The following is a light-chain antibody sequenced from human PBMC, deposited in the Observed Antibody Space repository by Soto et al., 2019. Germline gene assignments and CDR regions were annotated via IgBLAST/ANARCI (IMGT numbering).Light chain of an antibody. CDR1: QSISSW. Sequence: DILMTQSPSTLSASVGDRVTITCRASQSISSWLAWYQQKPGRAPKLLIYKASSLESGVPSRFSGSGSGTEFTLTISSLQPDDFATYYCQQYNSQWTFGQGTKVEFK. CDR3: QQYNSQWT. J-gene: IGKJ1*01. V-gene: IGKV1-5*03. CDR2: KAS.